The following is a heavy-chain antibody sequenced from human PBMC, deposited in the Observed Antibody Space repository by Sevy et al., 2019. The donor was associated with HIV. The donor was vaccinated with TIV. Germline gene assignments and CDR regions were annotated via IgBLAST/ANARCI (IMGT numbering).Heavy chain of an antibody. J-gene: IGHJ6*02. CDR1: GYTFTSYD. CDR3: ARGYCSGGSCYLGRYYYYGMDV. D-gene: IGHD2-15*01. Sequence: ASVKVSCKASGYTFTSYDINWVRQATGQGLEWMGWMNPNSGNTDYAQKFQGRVTMTRNTSISTAYMELSSLRSEDTAVYYCARGYCSGGSCYLGRYYYYGMDVWGQGTTVTVSS. V-gene: IGHV1-8*01. CDR2: MNPNSGNT.